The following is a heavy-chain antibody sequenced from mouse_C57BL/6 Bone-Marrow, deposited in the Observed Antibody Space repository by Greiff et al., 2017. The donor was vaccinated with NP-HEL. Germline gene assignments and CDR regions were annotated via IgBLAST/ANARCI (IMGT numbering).Heavy chain of an antibody. Sequence: LEESGAELVKPGASVKISCKASDYAFSSYWMNWVKQRPGKGLEWIGQIYPGDGDTNYNGKFKGKATLTADKSSSTAYMQLSSLTSEDSAVYFCARVSAYYSNYYAMDYWGQGTSVTVSS. D-gene: IGHD2-5*01. CDR3: ARVSAYYSNYYAMDY. CDR1: DYAFSSYW. V-gene: IGHV1-80*01. J-gene: IGHJ4*01. CDR2: IYPGDGDT.